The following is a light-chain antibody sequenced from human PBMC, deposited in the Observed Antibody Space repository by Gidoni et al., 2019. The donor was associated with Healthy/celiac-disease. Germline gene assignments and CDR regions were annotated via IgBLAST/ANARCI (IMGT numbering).Light chain of an antibody. V-gene: IGLV3-19*01. CDR1: SLRSYY. CDR2: GKN. Sequence: SSELTQDPAVSVALGPTVRITCQGDSLRSYYASWYQQKPGQATVLVIYGKNNRPSGIPDRFSGSSSGNTASLTITGAQAEDEADYYCNTRESSGNQVFGGGTKLTVL. CDR3: NTRESSGNQV. J-gene: IGLJ2*01.